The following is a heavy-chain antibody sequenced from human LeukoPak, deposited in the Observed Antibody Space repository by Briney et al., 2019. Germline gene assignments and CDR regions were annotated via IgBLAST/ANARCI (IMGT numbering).Heavy chain of an antibody. V-gene: IGHV3-23*01. D-gene: IGHD2/OR15-2a*01. CDR3: AKVVAGNIDYYFDY. Sequence: GGSLRLSCAASGFTFRSYGMHWVRQAPGKGLEWVAGISGTDGSTHYADSVKGRFTISRDNSKNTVYLQMRNLRVEHTAVYYCAKVVAGNIDYYFDYWGQGILVAVSS. J-gene: IGHJ4*02. CDR1: GFTFRSYG. CDR2: ISGTDGST.